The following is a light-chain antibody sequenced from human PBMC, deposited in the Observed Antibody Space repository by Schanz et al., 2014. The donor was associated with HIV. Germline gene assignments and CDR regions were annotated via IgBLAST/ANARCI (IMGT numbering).Light chain of an antibody. J-gene: IGLJ2*01. CDR1: SRDVGGYNY. CDR3: SSYAGSNNVV. CDR2: DVS. Sequence: QSALTQPASVSGSPGQSITISCRGTSRDVGGYNYVSWYQQHPGKAPKLMIYDVSNRPSGVSNRFSGSKSGNTASLTISGLQAEDEADYYCSSYAGSNNVVFGGGTKLTVL. V-gene: IGLV2-14*03.